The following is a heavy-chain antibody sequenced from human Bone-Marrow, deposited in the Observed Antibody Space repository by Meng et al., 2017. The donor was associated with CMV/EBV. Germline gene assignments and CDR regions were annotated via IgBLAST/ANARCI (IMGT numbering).Heavy chain of an antibody. Sequence: GESLKISCAASGFIFSSYGMHWVRQAPGKGLEWVSFIQYDGSNKYYADSVKGRFTISRDNSKNTLYLQMNSLRAEDTAVYYCARVNYDFWSGYNYWGQGTLVTVSS. J-gene: IGHJ4*02. CDR2: IQYDGSNK. CDR1: GFIFSSYG. D-gene: IGHD3-3*01. V-gene: IGHV3-30*02. CDR3: ARVNYDFWSGYNY.